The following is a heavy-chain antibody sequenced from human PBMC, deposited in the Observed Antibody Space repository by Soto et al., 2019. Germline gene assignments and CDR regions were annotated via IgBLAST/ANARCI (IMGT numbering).Heavy chain of an antibody. CDR1: GFTFSSYA. J-gene: IGHJ4*02. CDR2: ISYDGSNK. CDR3: AKERGAYYYDSSGYYYFDY. D-gene: IGHD3-22*01. Sequence: GGSLRLSCAASGFTFSSYAMHWVRQAPGKGLEWVAVISYDGSNKYYADSVKGRFTISRDNSKNTLYLQMNSLRAEDTAVYYCAKERGAYYYDSSGYYYFDYWGQGTLVTVSS. V-gene: IGHV3-30-3*01.